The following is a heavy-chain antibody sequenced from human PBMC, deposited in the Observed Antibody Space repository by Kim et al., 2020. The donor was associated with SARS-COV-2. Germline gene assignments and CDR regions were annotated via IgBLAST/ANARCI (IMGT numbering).Heavy chain of an antibody. CDR2: ISYDGSNK. CDR3: AKEGGATNMDY. J-gene: IGHJ4*02. V-gene: IGHV3-30*18. CDR1: GFTFSSYG. Sequence: GGSLRLSCAASGFTFSSYGMHWVRQAPGKGLEWVAVISYDGSNKYYADSVKGRFTISRDNSKNTLYLQMNSLRAEDTAVYYCAKEGGATNMDYWGQGTLVTVSS. D-gene: IGHD1-26*01.